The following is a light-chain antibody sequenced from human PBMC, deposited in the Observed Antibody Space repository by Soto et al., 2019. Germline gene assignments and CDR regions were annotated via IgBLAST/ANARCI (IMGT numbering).Light chain of an antibody. V-gene: IGKV3-20*01. CDR3: QQYETSPRT. CDR2: GAS. J-gene: IGKJ1*01. Sequence: EIVLTQSPGTLSLSPGERTTLSCRASQSVNSNFLDWYQQKPGQAPRLLIYGASSRATGIPDRFSGSGSGTDFTLTISRLEPEDFAVYYCQQYETSPRTFGQGTKVDIK. CDR1: QSVNSNF.